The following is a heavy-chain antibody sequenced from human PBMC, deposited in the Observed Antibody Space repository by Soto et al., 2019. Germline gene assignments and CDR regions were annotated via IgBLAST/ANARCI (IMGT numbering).Heavy chain of an antibody. J-gene: IGHJ6*02. CDR3: AREKADRFLAGGLDV. CDR2: ISYDGTNK. D-gene: IGHD6-6*01. V-gene: IGHV3-30*03. Sequence: GGSLRLSCAASGFTFSSYGMHWVRQAPGKGLEWVAVISYDGTNKYYADSVRGRFTISRDNSKNTLYLQMNSLRVEDTAVYYCAREKADRFLAGGLDVWGQGTTVTVSS. CDR1: GFTFSSYG.